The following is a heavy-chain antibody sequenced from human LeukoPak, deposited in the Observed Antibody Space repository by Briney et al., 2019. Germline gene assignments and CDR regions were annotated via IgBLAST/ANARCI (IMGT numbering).Heavy chain of an antibody. D-gene: IGHD2-2*01. CDR2: ITSTTSYI. Sequence: PGGSLRLSCAASGFTFNTYNMNWVRQAPGKGLEWVSSITSTTSYIYYADSVRGRFTISRDNAKNSLSLQMNSLRVDDTAVYYCARDLGDYAWSLDYWGQGTVVTVSS. J-gene: IGHJ4*02. V-gene: IGHV3-21*01. CDR3: ARDLGDYAWSLDY. CDR1: GFTFNTYN.